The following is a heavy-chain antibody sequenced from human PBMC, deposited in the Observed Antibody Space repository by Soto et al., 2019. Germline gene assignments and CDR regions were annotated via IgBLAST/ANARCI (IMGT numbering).Heavy chain of an antibody. D-gene: IGHD3-16*02. CDR3: ATVIHDTRFLNS. CDR2: ISPDGSLT. V-gene: IGHV3-30-3*01. J-gene: IGHJ4*02. CDR1: GFTFSGKS. Sequence: GGNLRLSCAASGFTFSGKSMHWVRHAPGKGLEWVALISPDGSLTFYADSVRGRFTVSRDNSTNTAYLQTNILRAEDTSLYLCATVIHDTRFLNSWGQGTLLTVST.